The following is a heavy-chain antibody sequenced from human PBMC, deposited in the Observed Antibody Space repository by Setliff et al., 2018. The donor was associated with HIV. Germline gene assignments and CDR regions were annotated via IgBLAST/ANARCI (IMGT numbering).Heavy chain of an antibody. V-gene: IGHV4-34*01. J-gene: IGHJ6*03. CDR1: GGSFTDYY. CDR3: ARGARLLAAYRDRWDYYYMGV. CDR2: INHSGST. D-gene: IGHD1-26*01. Sequence: PSETLSLTCAVFGGSFTDYYWIWIRQPPGKGLEWIGEINHSGSTHYNPSLKSRFIISVDTPKNQFSLKVNSMTAADTAVYYCARGARLLAAYRDRWDYYYMGVWGKGTTVTVSS.